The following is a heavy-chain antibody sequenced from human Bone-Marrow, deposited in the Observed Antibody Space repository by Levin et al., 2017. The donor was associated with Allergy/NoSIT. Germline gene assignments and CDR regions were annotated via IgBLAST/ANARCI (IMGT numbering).Heavy chain of an antibody. CDR2: ITPILGKP. J-gene: IGHJ3*01. D-gene: IGHD5-18*01. CDR1: GDTFNTLG. CDR3: ARAITRDVDTSMVSAFDV. Sequence: ASVKVSCKASGDTFNTLGFYWVRQAPGQGLEWMGRITPILGKPEYAQRFQGRVTITADKATSTAYLELSSLRSEDTAIYYCARAITRDVDTSMVSAFDVWGQGTMVTVSS. V-gene: IGHV1-69*04.